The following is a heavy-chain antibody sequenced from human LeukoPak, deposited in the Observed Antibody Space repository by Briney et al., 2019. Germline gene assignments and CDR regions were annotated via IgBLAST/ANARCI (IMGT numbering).Heavy chain of an antibody. CDR3: AREGNYDSSDYLFDY. V-gene: IGHV3-64*01. CDR1: GFTFSSYA. Sequence: GGSLRLSCAASGFTFSSYAMHWVRQAPGKGLEYASAISSNGGSTYYANSVKGRFTISRDNAKNSLYLQMNSLRAEDTAVYYCAREGNYDSSDYLFDYWGQGTLVTVSS. D-gene: IGHD3-22*01. J-gene: IGHJ4*02. CDR2: ISSNGGST.